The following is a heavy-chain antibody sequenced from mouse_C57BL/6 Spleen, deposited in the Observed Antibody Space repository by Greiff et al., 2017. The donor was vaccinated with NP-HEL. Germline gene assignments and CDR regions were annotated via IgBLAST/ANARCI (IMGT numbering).Heavy chain of an antibody. J-gene: IGHJ4*01. CDR1: GYTFTDYY. CDR2: INPNNGGT. D-gene: IGHD4-1*01. CDR3: ARSGSRAMDY. Sequence: VQLQQSGPELVKPGASVKISCKASGYTFTDYYMNWVKQSHGKSLEWIGDINPNNGGTSYNQKFKGKATLTVDKSSSTAYMELLSLTSEDSAVYYCARSGSRAMDYWGQGTSVTVSS. V-gene: IGHV1-26*01.